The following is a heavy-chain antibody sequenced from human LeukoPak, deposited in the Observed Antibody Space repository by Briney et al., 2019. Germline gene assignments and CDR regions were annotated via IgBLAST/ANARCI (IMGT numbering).Heavy chain of an antibody. Sequence: GGSLRLSCAASGFTFSSYGMSWVRQAPGRGLEWVSTITGSGGSTYDADSVKGRFTISRDNSKNTLYLQMNSLRAEDTAVYYCARDRAYYYYMDVWGKGTTVTVSS. CDR2: ITGSGGST. CDR1: GFTFSSYG. J-gene: IGHJ6*03. CDR3: ARDRAYYYYMDV. V-gene: IGHV3-23*01.